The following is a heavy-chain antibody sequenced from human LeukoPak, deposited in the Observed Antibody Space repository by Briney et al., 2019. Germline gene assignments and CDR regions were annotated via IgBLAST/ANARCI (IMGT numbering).Heavy chain of an antibody. J-gene: IGHJ4*02. CDR3: EKHDSASEY. D-gene: IGHD1-26*01. V-gene: IGHV3-30*02. CDR2: IRSDESDR. CDR1: GFIFSTYG. Sequence: PGGSLRLSCAVSGFIFSTYGMHWVRQAPGKGLEWVAFIRSDESDRSYGGSVKGRFTISRDNSKNTLYLQMNTLRAEDTAVYYCEKHDSASEYWGEGTLDPVSS.